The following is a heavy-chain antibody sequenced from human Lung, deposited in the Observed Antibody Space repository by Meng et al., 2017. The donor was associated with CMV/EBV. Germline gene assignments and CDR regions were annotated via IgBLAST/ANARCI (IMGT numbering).Heavy chain of an antibody. CDR1: GYSFTTYG. D-gene: IGHD2-2*01. CDR3: ARGYCSSPSCYQVYYFDN. V-gene: IGHV1-18*01. Sequence: ASVXVSXKASGYSFTTYGISWVRQAPGQGLEWMGWISPYNGRTNYAQRLRGRVTMTTDTSTSTVHMEVRSLRSDDTAVYFCARGYCSSPSCYQVYYFDNWGQGXLVTVSS. J-gene: IGHJ4*02. CDR2: ISPYNGRT.